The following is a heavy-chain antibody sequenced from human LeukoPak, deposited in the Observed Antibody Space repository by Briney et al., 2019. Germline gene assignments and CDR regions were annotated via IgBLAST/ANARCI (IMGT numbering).Heavy chain of an antibody. D-gene: IGHD4-11*01. CDR1: GDSISSGDYY. V-gene: IGHV4-61*02. J-gene: IGHJ4*02. CDR3: AKSELNDYMKY. Sequence: SETLSLTCTVSGDSISSGDYYWSWIRQPAGKGLEWIGRISSSGSTNYNPSLKSRVTISVDTSKNQFSLKLSSVTAADTAVYYCAKSELNDYMKYWGQGTLVTVSS. CDR2: ISSSGST.